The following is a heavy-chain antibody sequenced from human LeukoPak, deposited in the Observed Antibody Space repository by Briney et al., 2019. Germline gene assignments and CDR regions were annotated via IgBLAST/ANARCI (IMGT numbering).Heavy chain of an antibody. Sequence: SVKVSCKASGGTFSSYAISWVRQAPGQGLEWMGGIIPIFGTANYAQKFQGRVTITADKSTSTAYMELSSLRSEDTAVYYCARWEYDILTGYYKRYFDYWGQGTLVTVSS. D-gene: IGHD3-9*01. CDR1: GGTFSSYA. CDR2: IIPIFGTA. J-gene: IGHJ4*02. CDR3: ARWEYDILTGYYKRYFDY. V-gene: IGHV1-69*06.